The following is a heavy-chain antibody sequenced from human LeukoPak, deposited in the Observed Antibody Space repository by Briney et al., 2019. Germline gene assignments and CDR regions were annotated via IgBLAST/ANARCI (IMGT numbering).Heavy chain of an antibody. V-gene: IGHV1-46*01. D-gene: IGHD3-22*01. J-gene: IGHJ3*02. Sequence: ASVKVSCKASGYTFTSYYMHWVRQAPGQGLKWMGIINPSGGSTSYAQKFQGRVTMTRDTSTSTVYMELSSLRSEDTAVYYCARGSLDYDSSGFDAFDIWGQGTMVTVSS. CDR3: ARGSLDYDSSGFDAFDI. CDR2: INPSGGST. CDR1: GYTFTSYY.